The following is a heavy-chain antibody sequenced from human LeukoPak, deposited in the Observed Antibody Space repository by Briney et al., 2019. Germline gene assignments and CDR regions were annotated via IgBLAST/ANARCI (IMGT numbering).Heavy chain of an antibody. Sequence: PGGSLRLSCAASGFTFSNYAMNWVRQAPGKGLEGVAGIGGGHDIPYAASVKGRFTGSRDDSKNTLYLQMSSLRIEDTAVYYCAKDATPFNSIWDYYDSWGQGTLVTVSA. J-gene: IGHJ4*02. CDR1: GFTFSNYA. CDR3: AKDATPFNSIWDYYDS. V-gene: IGHV3-23*01. CDR2: IGGGHDI. D-gene: IGHD7-27*01.